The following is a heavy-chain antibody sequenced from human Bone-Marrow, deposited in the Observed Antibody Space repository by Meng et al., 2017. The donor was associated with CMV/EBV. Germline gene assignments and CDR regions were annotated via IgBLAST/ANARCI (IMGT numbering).Heavy chain of an antibody. Sequence: GESLKISCAASGFTFSAYGMHWVRQAPGKGLEWVSFIRYDGSNTYYADSVKGRFTVSRDNSENTLDLQMNSLGVEDTAVYYCAKDLKITFGGVIVTGVEYWGQGALVPVSS. D-gene: IGHD3-16*02. J-gene: IGHJ4*02. V-gene: IGHV3-30*02. CDR1: GFTFSAYG. CDR3: AKDLKITFGGVIVTGVEY. CDR2: IRYDGSNT.